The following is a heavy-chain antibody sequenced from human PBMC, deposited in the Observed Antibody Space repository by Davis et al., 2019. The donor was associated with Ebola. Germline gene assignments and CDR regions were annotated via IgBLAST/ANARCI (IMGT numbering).Heavy chain of an antibody. D-gene: IGHD3-3*01. CDR1: GFTFRNYA. V-gene: IGHV3-30*04. CDR2: VSHSGREK. Sequence: GESLKISCAASGFTFRNYAMHWVRQAPGKGLEWVAVVSHSGREKFYADSVKGRFTISRDNSENTLYLQMNSLTADDTSVYYCARAGFDEVLDYWGQGTPVTVSS. J-gene: IGHJ4*02. CDR3: ARAGFDEVLDY.